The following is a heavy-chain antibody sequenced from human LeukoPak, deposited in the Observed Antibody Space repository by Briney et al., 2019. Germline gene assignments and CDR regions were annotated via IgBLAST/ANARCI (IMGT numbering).Heavy chain of an antibody. CDR1: GFTFSSYS. CDR3: ARHDEVLKRYCSSTSCYTLGTIDY. D-gene: IGHD2-2*02. CDR2: ISSSSTYI. J-gene: IGHJ4*02. V-gene: IGHV3-21*01. Sequence: GGSLRLSCAASGFTFSSYSMNWVRQTPGKGLEWVSSISSSSTYIYYADSVKGRFTISRDNAKNSLYLQMNSLRAEDTAVYYCARHDEVLKRYCSSTSCYTLGTIDYWGQGTLVTVSS.